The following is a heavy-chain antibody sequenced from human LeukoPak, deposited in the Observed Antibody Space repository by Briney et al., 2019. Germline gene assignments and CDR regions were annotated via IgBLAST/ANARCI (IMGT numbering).Heavy chain of an antibody. CDR3: ARAPETVTTSFWYFDL. J-gene: IGHJ2*01. V-gene: IGHV3-11*01. Sequence: GGSLRLSCAASGFTFSDYYMSWIRQAPGKGLEWVSYISSSGSTIYYADSVKGRFTISRDNAKNSLYLQMSSLRAEDTAVYYCARAPETVTTSFWYFDLWGRGTLVTVSS. CDR1: GFTFSDYY. D-gene: IGHD4-17*01. CDR2: ISSSGSTI.